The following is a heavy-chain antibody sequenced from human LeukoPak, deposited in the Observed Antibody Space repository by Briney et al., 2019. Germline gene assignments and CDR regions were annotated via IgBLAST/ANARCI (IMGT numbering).Heavy chain of an antibody. CDR3: AKALWFGELFIDY. Sequence: GGSLRLSCAASGFTVSSNYMSWVRQAPGKGLEWVSAISGSGGSTYYADSVKGRFTISRDNSKNTLYLQMNSLRAEDTAVYYCAKALWFGELFIDYWGQGTLVTVSS. CDR2: ISGSGGST. D-gene: IGHD3-10*01. V-gene: IGHV3-23*01. J-gene: IGHJ4*02. CDR1: GFTVSSNY.